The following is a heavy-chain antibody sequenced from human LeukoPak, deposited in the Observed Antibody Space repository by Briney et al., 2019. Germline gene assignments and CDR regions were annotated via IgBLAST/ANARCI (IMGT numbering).Heavy chain of an antibody. CDR3: ARGDVVRGVSWFGS. J-gene: IGHJ5*01. D-gene: IGHD2-21*02. Sequence: GESLKISCQGSGYTFTSYWIGWVRQMPVEGLEWMGTIYPGDSDTKYSPSFQGQVTISVDKSTNTAYLQWKSLKASDTAMYYCARGDVVRGVSWFGSWGQGALVTVSA. CDR1: GYTFTSYW. CDR2: IYPGDSDT. V-gene: IGHV5-51*01.